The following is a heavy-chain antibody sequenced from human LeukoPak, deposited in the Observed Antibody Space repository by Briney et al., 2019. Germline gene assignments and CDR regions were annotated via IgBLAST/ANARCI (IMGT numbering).Heavy chain of an antibody. Sequence: GRSLRLSCAASGFTFSSYGMHWVRQAPGKGLEWVAVIWYDGSNKYYADSVKGRFTISRDNSKNTLYLQMNSLRAEDTAVYHCAKNGEPTYYYYGMDVWGQGTTVTVSS. CDR2: IWYDGSNK. CDR3: AKNGEPTYYYYGMDV. D-gene: IGHD4-17*01. J-gene: IGHJ6*02. CDR1: GFTFSSYG. V-gene: IGHV3-33*06.